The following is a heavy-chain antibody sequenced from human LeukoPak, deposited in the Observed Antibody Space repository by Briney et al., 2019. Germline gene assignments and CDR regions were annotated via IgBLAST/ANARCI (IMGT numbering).Heavy chain of an antibody. D-gene: IGHD1-1*01. V-gene: IGHV4-39*07. Sequence: SETLSLTCTVSGGSISSSSYYWGWIRQPPGKGLKWIGSIYYSGSTYYNPSLKSRVTISVDTSKNQFSLRLSSVTAADTAVYYCVRARLERRISAFDSWGQGTLVTVSS. CDR1: GGSISSSSYY. CDR2: IYYSGST. CDR3: VRARLERRISAFDS. J-gene: IGHJ4*02.